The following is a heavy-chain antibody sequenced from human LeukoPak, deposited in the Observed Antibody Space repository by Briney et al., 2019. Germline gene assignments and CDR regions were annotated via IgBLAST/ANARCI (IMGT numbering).Heavy chain of an antibody. CDR3: TTDRLEQPARLRTLGYFQH. Sequence: GGSLRLSCAASGCTFSNAWMSWVRQAPGKGLDWVGRIKSKTGGGTTDYAAPVKGRFTISRDDSKNTLYLQMNSLKTEDTAVYYCTTDRLEQPARLRTLGYFQHWGQGTLVTVSS. J-gene: IGHJ1*01. CDR1: GCTFSNAW. V-gene: IGHV3-15*01. CDR2: IKSKTGGGTT. D-gene: IGHD1/OR15-1a*01.